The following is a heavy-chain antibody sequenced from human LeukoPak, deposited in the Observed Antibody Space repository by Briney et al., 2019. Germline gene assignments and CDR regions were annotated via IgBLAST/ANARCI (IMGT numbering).Heavy chain of an antibody. J-gene: IGHJ3*02. D-gene: IGHD6-19*01. Sequence: PGGSLRLSCAASGFTFSSYAMSWVRQAPGKGLEWVSAISGSGGSTYYADSVKGRFTISRDNSKNTLYLQMNSLRAEDTAVYYCAKELVSSGWYGDAFDIWGQGTMVTVSS. V-gene: IGHV3-23*01. CDR3: AKELVSSGWYGDAFDI. CDR2: ISGSGGST. CDR1: GFTFSSYA.